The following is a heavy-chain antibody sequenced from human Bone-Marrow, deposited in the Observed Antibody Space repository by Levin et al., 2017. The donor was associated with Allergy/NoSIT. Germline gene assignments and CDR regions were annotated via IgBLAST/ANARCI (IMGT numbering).Heavy chain of an antibody. CDR2: ISSSSSTI. CDR3: VRAPEAYYDSRDRSYFDY. Sequence: GESLKISCAASGFTFTDYYMSWIRQAPGKGLEWVSYISSSSSTIYYADSVKGRFTISRDNAKSSLYLQMNSLRAEDTAVYYCVRAPEAYYDSRDRSYFDYWGQGTLVTVSS. V-gene: IGHV3-11*01. D-gene: IGHD3-22*01. CDR1: GFTFTDYY. J-gene: IGHJ4*02.